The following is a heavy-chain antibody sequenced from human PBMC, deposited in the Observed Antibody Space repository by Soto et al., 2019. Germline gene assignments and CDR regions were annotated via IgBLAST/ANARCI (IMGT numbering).Heavy chain of an antibody. Sequence: WTWIRQPPGKGLEWIGYISYTGSANYNASLKSRLTISVDTSKNQFSLKLSSVTAADTALYYCARVNYGDYCYGMDVWGQGTTVTVSS. J-gene: IGHJ6*02. D-gene: IGHD4-17*01. V-gene: IGHV4-59*01. CDR3: ARVNYGDYCYGMDV. CDR2: ISYTGSA.